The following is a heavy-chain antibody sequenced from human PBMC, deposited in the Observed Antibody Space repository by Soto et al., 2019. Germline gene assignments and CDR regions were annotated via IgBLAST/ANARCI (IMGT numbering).Heavy chain of an antibody. Sequence: YKASGVTFTSYAMSWVRQAPGQGREWIGGIIPIFGTANYAQKLQGRVKITADESTSTAYMELSSLRSEDTAVYYFAKDGHGRTRSXWGQGTLFTVSX. CDR1: GVTFTSYA. J-gene: IGHJ5*02. CDR3: AKDGHGRTRSX. CDR2: IIPIFGTA. V-gene: IGHV1-69*01.